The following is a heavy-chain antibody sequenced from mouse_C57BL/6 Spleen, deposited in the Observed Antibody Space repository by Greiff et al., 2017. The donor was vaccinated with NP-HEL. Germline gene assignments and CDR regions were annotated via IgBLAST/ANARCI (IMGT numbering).Heavy chain of an antibody. CDR3: ARELGQGFDY. J-gene: IGHJ2*01. CDR1: GFTFTDYY. V-gene: IGHV7-3*01. CDR2: IRNKANGYTT. D-gene: IGHD3-3*01. Sequence: EVQGVESGGGLVQPGGSLSLSCAASGFTFTDYYMSWVRQPPGKALEWLGFIRNKANGYTTEYSASVKGRFTISRGNSQSILYLQMNALRAEDSATYYCARELGQGFDYWGQGTTLTVSS.